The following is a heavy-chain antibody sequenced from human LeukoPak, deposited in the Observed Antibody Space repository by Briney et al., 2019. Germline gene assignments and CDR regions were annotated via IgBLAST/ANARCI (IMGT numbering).Heavy chain of an antibody. V-gene: IGHV1-46*01. CDR1: GYTFTSYY. Sequence: ASVKVSCKASGYTFTSYYMHWVRQAPGQGLEWMGVINPSDGSTSYAQKFQGRVTITRDTSTSTVYMGLSSLRSEDTAVYYCARDYCSSTSCLFDYWGQGTLVTVSS. CDR2: INPSDGST. J-gene: IGHJ4*02. D-gene: IGHD2-2*01. CDR3: ARDYCSSTSCLFDY.